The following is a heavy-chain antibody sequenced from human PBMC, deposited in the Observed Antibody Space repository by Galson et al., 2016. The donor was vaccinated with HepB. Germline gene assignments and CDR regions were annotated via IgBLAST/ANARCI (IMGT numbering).Heavy chain of an antibody. Sequence: SWIRQPAGKGLEWIGRVHANGRTNYNFSLRSRVTVSLDTSTDQISLKLTSVTAADTAVYYCAREGNYGSGSFYNRIGSDFDFWGQGTRVTVSS. V-gene: IGHV4-4*07. J-gene: IGHJ4*02. D-gene: IGHD3-10*01. CDR3: AREGNYGSGSFYNRIGSDFDF. CDR2: VHANGRT.